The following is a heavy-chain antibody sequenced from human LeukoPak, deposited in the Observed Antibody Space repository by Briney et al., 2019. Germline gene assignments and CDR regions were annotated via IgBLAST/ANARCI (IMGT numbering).Heavy chain of an antibody. V-gene: IGHV5-51*01. CDR2: IYPGDSDT. J-gene: IGHJ4*02. D-gene: IGHD2-2*01. CDR1: GYNFTSYW. Sequence: GESLKISCKGSGYNFTSYWIGWVRQMPGKGLEWMGIIYPGDSDTRYSPSFQGQVTISADRSITTAYLRWSSLKASDTAMYYCARPARYCSSTSCYFDYWGQGTLVTVSS. CDR3: ARPARYCSSTSCYFDY.